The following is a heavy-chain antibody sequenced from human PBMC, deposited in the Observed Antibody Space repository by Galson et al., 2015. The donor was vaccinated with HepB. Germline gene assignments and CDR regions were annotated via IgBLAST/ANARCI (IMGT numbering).Heavy chain of an antibody. D-gene: IGHD6-19*01. CDR1: GFTFSNYG. J-gene: IGHJ4*02. Sequence: SLRLSCAASGFTFSNYGMHGVRQAPGNGLEWVAVISSDGSNKYYADSVKGRFTIARDNSKNTLYLQMNSLRAEDTALYYCAKDPYLYSALAGTMAGFDYWGQGTLVTVSS. CDR3: AKDPYLYSALAGTMAGFDY. CDR2: ISSDGSNK. V-gene: IGHV3-30*18.